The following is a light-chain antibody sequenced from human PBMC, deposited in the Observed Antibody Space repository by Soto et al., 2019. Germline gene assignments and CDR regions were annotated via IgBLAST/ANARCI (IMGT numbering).Light chain of an antibody. CDR1: QSVSSY. CDR3: QQRRYWPLT. V-gene: IGKV3-11*01. CDR2: DAS. J-gene: IGKJ1*01. Sequence: NLLTQSPAILSMSPGERATLSCRASQSVSSYFAWYQQKPGQAPRLLIYDASNRATGVPARFSGSGSGTDFTLTISSLEPEDFAVYYCQQRRYWPLTFGQGTKVEIK.